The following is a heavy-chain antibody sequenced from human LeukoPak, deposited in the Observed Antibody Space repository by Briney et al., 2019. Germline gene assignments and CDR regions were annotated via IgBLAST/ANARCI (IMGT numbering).Heavy chain of an antibody. CDR2: IYSSGST. CDR3: AREGIMMVVQYYFDY. D-gene: IGHD3-22*01. J-gene: IGHJ4*02. V-gene: IGHV4-4*07. Sequence: SETLSLTCTVSGGSIISYYWSWIRQPAGKGLEWIGRIYSSGSTKYNPSLKSRVTISVDKSKNQVSLKLSSVTAADTAVYYCAREGIMMVVQYYFDYWGQGTLVTVSS. CDR1: GGSIISYY.